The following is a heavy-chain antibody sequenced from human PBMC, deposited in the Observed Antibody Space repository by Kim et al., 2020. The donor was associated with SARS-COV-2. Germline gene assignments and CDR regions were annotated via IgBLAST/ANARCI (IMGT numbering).Heavy chain of an antibody. CDR3: ARDPEYVTSAYFDY. Sequence: SETLSLTCTISGGSLSGSYWNWIRQPPGKGLEWIGNVYHSGKTMYNPSFRSRVTTSADTSNNQFSLTLTSVTAADTAVYYCARDPEYVTSAYFDYWGQG. D-gene: IGHD3-16*01. CDR1: GGSLSGSY. J-gene: IGHJ4*02. CDR2: VYHSGKT. V-gene: IGHV4-59*01.